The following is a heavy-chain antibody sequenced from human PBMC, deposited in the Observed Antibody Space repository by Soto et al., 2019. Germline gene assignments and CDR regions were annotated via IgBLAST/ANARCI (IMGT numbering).Heavy chain of an antibody. CDR3: ATSYGSGSAHLDY. CDR2: IIPILRMA. J-gene: IGHJ4*02. Sequence: QVQLVQSGAEVKMPGSSVKVSCTASGGTFTSYTFSWVRQVPGQGLEWMGRIIPILRMADFAQKFQGRVTINADESTSPVYMTLSSLRSEDTAVYYCATSYGSGSAHLDYWGQGTLPTVS. V-gene: IGHV1-69*02. D-gene: IGHD3-10*01. CDR1: GGTFTSYT.